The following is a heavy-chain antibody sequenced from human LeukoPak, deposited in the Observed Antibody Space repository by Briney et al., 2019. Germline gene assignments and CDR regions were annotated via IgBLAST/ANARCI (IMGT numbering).Heavy chain of an antibody. CDR3: ARDQGYSAYASADY. CDR1: GYTLTGYY. Sequence: ASVKVSCKASGYTLTGYYMHWVRQAPGQGLEWMGWINPNSGGTNHAQKLQSTVTMTRDTSISTAYMELSRLRSDDTAVYYCARDQGYSAYASADYWGQGTLVTVSS. V-gene: IGHV1-2*02. CDR2: INPNSGGT. J-gene: IGHJ4*02. D-gene: IGHD5-12*01.